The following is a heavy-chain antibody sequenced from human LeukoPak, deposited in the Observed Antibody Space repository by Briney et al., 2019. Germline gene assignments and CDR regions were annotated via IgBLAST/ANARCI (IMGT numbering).Heavy chain of an antibody. J-gene: IGHJ4*02. CDR3: ARDGEAAAPDY. V-gene: IGHV4-61*01. CDR1: GGSVSSGSYY. Sequence: PSETLSLTCTVSGGSVSSGSYYWSWIRQPPGKGLEWIGYIFYSGRTNYNPSLKSRVTISVDTSKNQFSLKLSSVTAADTAVYYCARDGEAAAPDYWGQGTLVTVSS. D-gene: IGHD6-13*01. CDR2: IFYSGRT.